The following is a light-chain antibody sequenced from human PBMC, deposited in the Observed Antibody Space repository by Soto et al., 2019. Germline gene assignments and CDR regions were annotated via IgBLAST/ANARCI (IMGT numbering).Light chain of an antibody. CDR3: RQRYYWPLT. CDR1: QSIGNS. CDR2: DAF. Sequence: TVLTQSPATLSLSPGERATLSCKASQSIGNSLGWFQQKPGQAPRLLIDDAFNRATGIPARVTGSGSGSDFTLTISSLEPEDFGVYYCRQRYYWPLTFGGGTKVEIK. J-gene: IGKJ4*01. V-gene: IGKV3-11*01.